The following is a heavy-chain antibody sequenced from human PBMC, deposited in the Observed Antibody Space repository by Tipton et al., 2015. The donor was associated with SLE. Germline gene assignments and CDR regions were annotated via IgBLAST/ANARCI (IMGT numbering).Heavy chain of an antibody. CDR3: AREDSGSYFFDY. V-gene: IGHV4-30-2*01. CDR1: GGSISSGTYS. CDR2: IYHTGST. D-gene: IGHD1-26*01. Sequence: TLSLTCTVSGGSISSGTYSWSWIRQPPGKGLEWIGYIYHTGSTYSNPSLKSRVTISEDRSKNQFSLKLSSVTTADTAVYYCAREDSGSYFFDYWGQGTLVTVSS. J-gene: IGHJ4*02.